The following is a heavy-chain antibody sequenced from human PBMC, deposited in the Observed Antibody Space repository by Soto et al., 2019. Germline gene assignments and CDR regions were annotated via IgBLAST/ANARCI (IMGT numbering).Heavy chain of an antibody. D-gene: IGHD6-13*01. V-gene: IGHV1-69*12. Sequence: QVQLVQSGAEVKKPGSSVKVSCKASGGTFSNYAISWVRQAPGQGLEWMGGIIPIFGTTNYAQRFQGRVTITADESTSTAYMELSSLRSEDTAVYYCARVSSSGSKDSFDYWGQGTLVTVSS. CDR1: GGTFSNYA. CDR2: IIPIFGTT. CDR3: ARVSSSGSKDSFDY. J-gene: IGHJ4*02.